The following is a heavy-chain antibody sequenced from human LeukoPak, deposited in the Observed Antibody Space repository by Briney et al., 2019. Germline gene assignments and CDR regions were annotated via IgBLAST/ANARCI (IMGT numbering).Heavy chain of an antibody. V-gene: IGHV4-59*12. J-gene: IGHJ4*02. Sequence: SDTLSLTCTDSAGSIRSCYWSWIRQPPGKGLEWIGYIYYSGSTNYNPSLKSRVTISVDRSKNQFSLKLSSVTAADTAVYYCARSSAAIIDYWGQGTLVTVSS. CDR1: AGSIRSCY. CDR3: ARSSAAIIDY. D-gene: IGHD2-2*01. CDR2: IYYSGST.